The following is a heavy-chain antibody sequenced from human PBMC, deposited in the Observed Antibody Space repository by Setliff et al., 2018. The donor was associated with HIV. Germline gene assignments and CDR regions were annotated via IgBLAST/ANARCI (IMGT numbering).Heavy chain of an antibody. D-gene: IGHD3-22*01. V-gene: IGHV3-48*04. Sequence: QPGGSLRLSCAASGFTFSSYAMHWVRQAPGKGLEWVAYISYSGASIYYRDSVKGRFTISRDNAKSSLYLQMSSLRAEDTAVYYCASEVAVSANALDVWGQGTTVTVSS. J-gene: IGHJ6*02. CDR3: ASEVAVSANALDV. CDR1: GFTFSSYA. CDR2: ISYSGASI.